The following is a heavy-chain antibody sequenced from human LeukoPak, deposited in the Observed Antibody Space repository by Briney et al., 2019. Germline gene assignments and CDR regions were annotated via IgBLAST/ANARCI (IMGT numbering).Heavy chain of an antibody. CDR1: GYTFTSYA. V-gene: IGHV7-4-1*02. Sequence: ASVKVSCKASGYTFTSYAMNWVRQAPGQGLEWMGWINTNTGNPTYAQGFTGRFVFSLDTSVSTAYLQISSLKVEDTAVYYCATSIAAAGVYYYYMDVWGKGTTVTVSS. D-gene: IGHD6-13*01. J-gene: IGHJ6*03. CDR2: INTNTGNP. CDR3: ATSIAAAGVYYYYMDV.